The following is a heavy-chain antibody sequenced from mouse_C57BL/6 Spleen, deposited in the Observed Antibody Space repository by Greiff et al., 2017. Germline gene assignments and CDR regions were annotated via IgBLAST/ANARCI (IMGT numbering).Heavy chain of an antibody. J-gene: IGHJ4*01. CDR3: TRGYGSRGAMDY. CDR1: GYTFTDYE. V-gene: IGHV1-15*01. CDR2: IDPETGGT. D-gene: IGHD1-1*01. Sequence: QVQLKQSGAELVRPGASVTLSCKASGYTFTDYEMHWVKQTPVHGLEWIGAIDPETGGTAYNQKFKGKAILTADKSSSTAYMELRSLTSEDSAVYYCTRGYGSRGAMDYWGQGTSVTVSS.